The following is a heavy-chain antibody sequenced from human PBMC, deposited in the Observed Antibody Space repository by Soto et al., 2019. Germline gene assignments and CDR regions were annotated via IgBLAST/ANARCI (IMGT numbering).Heavy chain of an antibody. V-gene: IGHV1-69*01. CDR1: GGTFSSYA. J-gene: IGHJ6*01. Sequence: QVQLVQSGAEVKKPGSSVKVSCKASGGTFSSYAISWVRQAPGQGLEWMGGIIPIFGTANYAQKFQGRVTITADESTSTAYVELSSLRYEDTAVYYCARSCGTDLAIVGVPAAMRYGMDVLGQGTTVTVSS. CDR2: IIPIFGTA. D-gene: IGHD2-2*03. CDR3: ARSCGTDLAIVGVPAAMRYGMDV.